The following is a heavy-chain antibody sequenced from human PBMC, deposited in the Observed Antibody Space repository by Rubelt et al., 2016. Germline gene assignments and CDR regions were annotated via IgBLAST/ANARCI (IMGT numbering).Heavy chain of an antibody. D-gene: IGHD2-15*01. CDR1: GYSISSGYY. J-gene: IGHJ4*02. CDR3: ARDTSVVVAATRVFDY. CDR2: IYHSGST. Sequence: QVQLQESGPGLVKPSETLSLTCTVSGYSISSGYYWGWIRQPPGKGLEWIGSIYHSGSTYYNPSLKSRVTISVDTSKNQFSLKLSSVTAADTAVYYCARDTSVVVAATRVFDYWGQGTLVTVSS. V-gene: IGHV4-38-2*02.